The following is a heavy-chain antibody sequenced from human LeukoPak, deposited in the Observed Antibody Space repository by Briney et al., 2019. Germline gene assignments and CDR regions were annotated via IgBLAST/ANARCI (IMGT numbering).Heavy chain of an antibody. CDR1: GFTFDDYA. CDR2: ISWNSGSI. CDR3: ARGGGVHAH. Sequence: GRSLRLSCAASGFTFDDYAMHWVRQAPGKGLEWVSGISWNSGSIGYADSVKGRFTISRGNAKNSLYLQMNSLRAEDTAVYYCARGGGVHAHWGQGTLVTVSS. V-gene: IGHV3-9*01. D-gene: IGHD3-16*01. J-gene: IGHJ4*02.